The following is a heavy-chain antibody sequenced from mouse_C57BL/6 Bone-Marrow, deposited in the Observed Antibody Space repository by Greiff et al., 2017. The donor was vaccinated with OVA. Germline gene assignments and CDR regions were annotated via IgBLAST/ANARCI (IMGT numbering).Heavy chain of an antibody. J-gene: IGHJ2*01. CDR2: INPGSGGT. Sequence: VQLQQSGAELVRPGTSVKVSYKASGYAFTNYLIEWVKQRPGQGLEWIGVINPGSGGTNYNEKFKGKATLTADKSSSTAYMQLSSLTSEDSAVYFCARTGDGTPRDFDYWGQGTTLTVSS. D-gene: IGHD2-1*01. V-gene: IGHV1-54*01. CDR1: GYAFTNYL. CDR3: ARTGDGTPRDFDY.